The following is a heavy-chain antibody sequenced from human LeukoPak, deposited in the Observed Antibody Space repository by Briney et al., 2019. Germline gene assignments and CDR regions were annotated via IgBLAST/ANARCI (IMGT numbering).Heavy chain of an antibody. CDR2: IYHSGST. J-gene: IGHJ4*02. D-gene: IGHD2-15*01. Sequence: SETLSLTCTVSGYSISSGYYWGWIRQPPGKGLEWIGSIYHSGSTYYNPSLKSRVTISVDTSKNQFSLKLSSVTAADTAVYYCAVDIVVVVAATPLNYFDYWGQGTLVTVSS. V-gene: IGHV4-38-2*02. CDR1: GYSISSGYY. CDR3: AVDIVVVVAATPLNYFDY.